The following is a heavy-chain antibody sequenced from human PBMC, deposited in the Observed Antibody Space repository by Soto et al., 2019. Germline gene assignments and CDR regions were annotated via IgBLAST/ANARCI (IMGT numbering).Heavy chain of an antibody. Sequence: ASVKVSCKASGYTFTSYGISWVRQAPGQGLEWMGWISAYNGNTNYAQKLQGRVTMTTDTSTSTAYMELRSLRSDDTAVYYCARDVSSWAFYLANYMDVWGKGTTVTVSS. CDR2: ISAYNGNT. CDR3: ARDVSSWAFYLANYMDV. V-gene: IGHV1-18*01. D-gene: IGHD3-16*01. CDR1: GYTFTSYG. J-gene: IGHJ6*03.